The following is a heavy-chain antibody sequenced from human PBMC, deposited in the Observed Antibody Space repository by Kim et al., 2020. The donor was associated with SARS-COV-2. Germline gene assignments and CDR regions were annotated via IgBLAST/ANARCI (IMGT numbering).Heavy chain of an antibody. D-gene: IGHD6-6*01. CDR2: IIPIFGTA. CDR3: ARVDGSSHLYYYYGMDV. Sequence: SVKVSCKASGGTFSSYAISWVRQAPGQGLEWMGGIIPIFGTANYAQKFQGRVTITADESTSTAYMELSSLRSEDTAVYYCARVDGSSHLYYYYGMDVWGQGTTVTVSS. J-gene: IGHJ6*02. V-gene: IGHV1-69*13. CDR1: GGTFSSYA.